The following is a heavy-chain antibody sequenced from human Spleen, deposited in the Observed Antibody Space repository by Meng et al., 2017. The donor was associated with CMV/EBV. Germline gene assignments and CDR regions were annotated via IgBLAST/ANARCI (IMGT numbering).Heavy chain of an antibody. V-gene: IGHV1-2*02. CDR1: GYTFSDYY. CDR3: ARDKGWLQGGGRAFDI. D-gene: IGHD5-24*01. J-gene: IGHJ3*02. Sequence: ASVKVSCKASGYTFSDYYMHWVRQAPGQGLEWIGWINPNSGDTNYAQKFQGRVTMTRDTSTSTVYMELSSLRSEDTAVYYCARDKGWLQGGGRAFDIWGQGTMVTVSS. CDR2: INPNSGDT.